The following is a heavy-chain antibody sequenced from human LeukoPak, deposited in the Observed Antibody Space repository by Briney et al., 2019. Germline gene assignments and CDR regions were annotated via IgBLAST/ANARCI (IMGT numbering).Heavy chain of an antibody. J-gene: IGHJ5*02. Sequence: SVKVSCKXSGGTFSSYAISWVRQAPGQGLEWMGRIIPIFGTANYAQKFQGRVTITTDESTSTAYMELSSLRSEDTAVYYCARGGRSLARGVRFDPWGQGTLVTVSS. CDR3: ARGGRSLARGVRFDP. V-gene: IGHV1-69*05. D-gene: IGHD3-10*01. CDR1: GGTFSSYA. CDR2: IIPIFGTA.